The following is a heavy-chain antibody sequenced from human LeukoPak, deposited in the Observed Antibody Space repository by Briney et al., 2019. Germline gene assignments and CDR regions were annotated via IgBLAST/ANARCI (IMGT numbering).Heavy chain of an antibody. Sequence: GESRKISCKGSGYSFTSYWISWVRQMPGKGLEWMGRIDPSDSYTNYSPSFQGHVTISADKSISTAYLQWSSLKASDTAMYYCARTYYYDSSGLVPGYWGQGTLVTVSS. CDR2: IDPSDSYT. J-gene: IGHJ4*02. D-gene: IGHD3-22*01. CDR3: ARTYYYDSSGLVPGY. CDR1: GYSFTSYW. V-gene: IGHV5-10-1*01.